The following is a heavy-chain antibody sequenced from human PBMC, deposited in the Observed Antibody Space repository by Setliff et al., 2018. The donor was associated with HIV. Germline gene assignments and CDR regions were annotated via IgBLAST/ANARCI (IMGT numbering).Heavy chain of an antibody. CDR2: INPSDSST. CDR3: ARSTQREIDY. CDR1: GYTFTSYY. Sequence: EASVKVSCKASGYTFTSYYMHWVRQAPGQGLEWMGIINPSDSSTSYAQKFQGRVTMTRDTSTRTVYMEVSSLRSEETAVYYCARSTQREIDYWGQGTLVTVSS. J-gene: IGHJ4*02. D-gene: IGHD1-26*01. V-gene: IGHV1-46*01.